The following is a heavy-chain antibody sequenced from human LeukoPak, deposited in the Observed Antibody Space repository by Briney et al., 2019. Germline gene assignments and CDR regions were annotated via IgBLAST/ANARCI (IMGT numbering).Heavy chain of an antibody. D-gene: IGHD6-19*01. V-gene: IGHV3-23*01. J-gene: IGHJ5*02. CDR2: ISGSGGST. CDR1: GFTFSSYA. Sequence: GGSLRLSCAASGFTFSSYAMSWVRQAPGKGLEWVSTISGSGGSTYYADSVKGRFTISRDNSENTLYLQMNSLRGEDTAVYYCAKDSGSGPTWWFDPWGQGTLVTVSS. CDR3: AKDSGSGPTWWFDP.